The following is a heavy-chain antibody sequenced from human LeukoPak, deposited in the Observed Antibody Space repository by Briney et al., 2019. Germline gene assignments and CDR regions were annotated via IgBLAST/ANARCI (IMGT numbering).Heavy chain of an antibody. CDR3: AGTLYDSSGYQPAGY. Sequence: GASVKVSCKASGYTFTGYYMHWVRQAPGQGLEWMGWINPNSGGTNYAQKFQGRVTMTRDTSISTAYMELSRLRSDDTAVYYCAGTLYDSSGYQPAGYWGQGTLVTVSS. D-gene: IGHD3-22*01. CDR1: GYTFTGYY. V-gene: IGHV1-2*02. J-gene: IGHJ4*02. CDR2: INPNSGGT.